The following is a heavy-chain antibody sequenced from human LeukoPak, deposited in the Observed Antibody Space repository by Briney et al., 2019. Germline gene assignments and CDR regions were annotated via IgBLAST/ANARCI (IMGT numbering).Heavy chain of an antibody. CDR1: GFSFSDSY. V-gene: IGHV3-11*06. CDR2: ISGNSGDI. Sequence: GGSLRLSCAASGFSFSDSYITWVRQAPGKGLEWLSYISGNSGDINYADSVKGRFTISRDNAKNSLYLQMNSLRVEDTAVYYCARDPRTVRIWGQGTLVTVSS. J-gene: IGHJ4*02. CDR3: ARDPRTVRI. D-gene: IGHD1-1*01.